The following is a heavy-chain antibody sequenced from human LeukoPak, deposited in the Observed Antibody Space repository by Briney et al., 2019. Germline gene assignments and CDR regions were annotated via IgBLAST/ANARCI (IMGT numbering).Heavy chain of an antibody. CDR2: IYHSGST. CDR1: GYSIRSDYY. D-gene: IGHD3-16*01. Sequence: TSETLSLTCAVSGYSIRSDYYWAWIRQPPGKGLEWIGNIYHSGSTYYNPSLNSRVTISVDTSKNQFSLRLSSVTAADTAVFYCARVMGYYYYMDVWGTGTTVTASS. V-gene: IGHV4-38-2*01. J-gene: IGHJ6*03. CDR3: ARVMGYYYYMDV.